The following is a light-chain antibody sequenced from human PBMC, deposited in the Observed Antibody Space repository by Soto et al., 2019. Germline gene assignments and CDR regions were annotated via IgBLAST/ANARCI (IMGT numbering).Light chain of an antibody. CDR3: SSYTTSSTVV. J-gene: IGLJ2*01. V-gene: IGLV2-14*01. CDR1: SSDVGGYNY. Sequence: QSVLTQPASVSGSPGQSITISCTGTSSDVGGYNYVSWYQQHPGKAPKLMIYDVSARPSGVSDRFSGSKSDNTASLTISGLQAEDEAHYYCSSYTTSSTVVFGAGTQLTVL. CDR2: DVS.